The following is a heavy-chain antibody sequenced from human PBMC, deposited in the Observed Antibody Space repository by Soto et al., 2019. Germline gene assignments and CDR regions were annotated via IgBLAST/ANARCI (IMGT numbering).Heavy chain of an antibody. Sequence: SETLSLTCAVSGYSISSGYYWGWIRQPPGKGLEWIGSIYHSGSTYYNPSLKSRVTISVDTSKNQFSLKLSSVTAADTAVYYCARMPIYDFWSGYYDYWGQGTLVTAPQ. J-gene: IGHJ4*02. CDR1: GYSISSGYY. CDR2: IYHSGST. CDR3: ARMPIYDFWSGYYDY. V-gene: IGHV4-38-2*01. D-gene: IGHD3-3*01.